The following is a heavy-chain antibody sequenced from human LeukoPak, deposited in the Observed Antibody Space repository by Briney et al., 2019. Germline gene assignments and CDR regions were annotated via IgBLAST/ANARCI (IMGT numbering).Heavy chain of an antibody. V-gene: IGHV4-34*01. D-gene: IGHD1-26*01. CDR1: GGSFSGYY. CDR3: ARGPWADY. J-gene: IGHJ4*02. CDR2: INHSGST. Sequence: PSETLSLTCAVYGGSFSGYYWSWIRQPPGKGLEWIGEINHSGSTNYNPSLKSRVTISVDTSKNQFSLKLSSVTAADTAVYYCARGPWADYWGQGTLVTVSS.